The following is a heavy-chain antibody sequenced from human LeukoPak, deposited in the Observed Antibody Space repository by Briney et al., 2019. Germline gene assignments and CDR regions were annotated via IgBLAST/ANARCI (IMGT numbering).Heavy chain of an antibody. D-gene: IGHD6-19*01. Sequence: ASVKVSCKASGYTFTSYGISWVRQAPGQGLEWMGWISAYNGNTNYAQKLQGRVTMTTDTSTSTAYMELSRLRSDDTAVYYCARVQSGWYYYYYMDVWGKGTTVTISS. J-gene: IGHJ6*03. CDR3: ARVQSGWYYYYYMDV. CDR2: ISAYNGNT. CDR1: GYTFTSYG. V-gene: IGHV1-18*01.